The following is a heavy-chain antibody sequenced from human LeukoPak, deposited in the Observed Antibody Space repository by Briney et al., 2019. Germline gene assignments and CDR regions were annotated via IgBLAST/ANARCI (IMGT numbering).Heavy chain of an antibody. Sequence: SGPTLVNPTQTLTLTCTFSGFSLTTGVGVAWIRQPPGKALEWLALIYWDDDKRYSPSLKNRLTITKDDSKNQVVLTMTNMDPVDTATYYCAHSLNTFDWILYYFNYWGQGTLVTVSS. D-gene: IGHD3-9*01. J-gene: IGHJ4*02. CDR3: AHSLNTFDWILYYFNY. CDR1: GFSLTTGVG. V-gene: IGHV2-5*02. CDR2: IYWDDDK.